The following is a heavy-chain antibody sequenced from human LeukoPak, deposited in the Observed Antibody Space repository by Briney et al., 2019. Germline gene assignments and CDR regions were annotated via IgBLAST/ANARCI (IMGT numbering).Heavy chain of an antibody. J-gene: IGHJ4*02. CDR3: AKGPFSSGWFPFDY. CDR2: ISGSGGST. Sequence: PGGSLRLSCAASGFTFSSYAMSWVRQAPGKGLEWVSAISGSGGSTYYADSVKGRFTISRDNSKNTLYLQMNSLRAEDTALYYCAKGPFSSGWFPFDYWGQGTLVTVSS. D-gene: IGHD6-19*01. CDR1: GFTFSSYA. V-gene: IGHV3-23*01.